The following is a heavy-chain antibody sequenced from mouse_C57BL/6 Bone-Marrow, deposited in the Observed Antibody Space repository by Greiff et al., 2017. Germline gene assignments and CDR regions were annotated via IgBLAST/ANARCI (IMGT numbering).Heavy chain of an antibody. CDR3: TRKNDYGYAMDY. D-gene: IGHD2-4*01. V-gene: IGHV1-15*01. CDR2: IDPETGGT. Sequence: QVHVKQSGAELVRPGASVTLSCKASGYTFTDYEMHWVKQTPVHGLEWIGAIDPETGGTAYNQKFKGKAILTADKSSSTAYMELRSLTSEDSAVYYCTRKNDYGYAMDYWGQGTSVTVSS. CDR1: GYTFTDYE. J-gene: IGHJ4*01.